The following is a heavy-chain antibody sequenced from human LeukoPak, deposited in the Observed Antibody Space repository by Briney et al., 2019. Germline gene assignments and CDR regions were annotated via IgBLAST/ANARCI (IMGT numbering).Heavy chain of an antibody. Sequence: GGSLRLSCAASGFTVSSNYMSWVRQAPGKGLEWVSLIYSGGSTYYADSVKGRFTISRNNSKNTLYLQMNSLRAEDTAVYYCASRDKGYYYGMDVWGQGTTVTVSS. D-gene: IGHD5-24*01. CDR1: GFTVSSNY. V-gene: IGHV3-66*01. CDR2: IYSGGST. CDR3: ASRDKGYYYGMDV. J-gene: IGHJ6*02.